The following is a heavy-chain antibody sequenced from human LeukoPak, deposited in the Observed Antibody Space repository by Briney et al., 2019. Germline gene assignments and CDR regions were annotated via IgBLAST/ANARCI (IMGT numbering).Heavy chain of an antibody. CDR1: GGSISSYY. CDR2: IYTSGST. CDR3: ARAYYDFWSGYYYGMDV. V-gene: IGHV4-4*07. J-gene: IGHJ6*02. D-gene: IGHD3-3*01. Sequence: PSETLSLTCTVSGGSISSYYWSWIRQPAGKGLEWIGRIYTSGSTNYNPSLKSRVTMSVDTSKNQFSLKLSSVTAADTAVYYCARAYYDFWSGYYYGMDVWGQGTTVTVSS.